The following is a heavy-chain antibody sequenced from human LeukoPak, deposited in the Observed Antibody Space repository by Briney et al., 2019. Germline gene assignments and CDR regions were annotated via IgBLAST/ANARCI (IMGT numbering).Heavy chain of an antibody. V-gene: IGHV3-30*04. CDR3: ARDGTELELRDDAFDI. Sequence: GGSLRLSCAASGFTFSSYAMSWVRQAPGKGLEWVAVISYDGSNKYYADSVKGRFTISRDNSKNTLYLQMNSLRAEDTAVYYCARDGTELELRDDAFDIWGQGTMVTVSS. CDR1: GFTFSSYA. D-gene: IGHD1-7*01. CDR2: ISYDGSNK. J-gene: IGHJ3*02.